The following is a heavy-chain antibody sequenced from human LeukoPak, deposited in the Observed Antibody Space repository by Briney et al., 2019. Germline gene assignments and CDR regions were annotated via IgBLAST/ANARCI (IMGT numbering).Heavy chain of an antibody. CDR1: GGSISSYY. CDR2: IYYSGST. D-gene: IGHD3-22*01. V-gene: IGHV4-59*01. CDR3: ARGRGYYYDSSGYYYVGNAFDI. J-gene: IGHJ3*02. Sequence: SSETLSLTCTVSGGSISSYYWSWIRHPPGKGLEWIGYIYYSGSTNYNPSLKSRVTISVDTSKNQFSLKLSSVTAADTAVYYCARGRGYYYDSSGYYYVGNAFDIRGQGTMVTVSS.